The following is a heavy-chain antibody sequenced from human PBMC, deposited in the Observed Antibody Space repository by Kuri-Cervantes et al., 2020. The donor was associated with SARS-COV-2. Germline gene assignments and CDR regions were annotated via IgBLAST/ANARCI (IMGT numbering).Heavy chain of an antibody. CDR2: TDWDDDK. CDR3: ARIQAATVIADF. V-gene: IGHV2-70*11. CDR1: GFSLSTSGVG. J-gene: IGHJ4*02. Sequence: SGPTLVKPTQTLTLTCTFSGFSLSTSGVGVGWIRQPPGKALEWLARTDWDDDKYYSTSLETRITISKDTSKNQVVLRMTNVDPVDTATYYCARIQAATVIADFWGQGTLVTVSS. D-gene: IGHD4-11*01.